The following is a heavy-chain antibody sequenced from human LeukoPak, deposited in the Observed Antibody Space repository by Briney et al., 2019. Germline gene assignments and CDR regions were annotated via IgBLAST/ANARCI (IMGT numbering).Heavy chain of an antibody. D-gene: IGHD5-18*01. Sequence: GGSLRLSCAASGFTFSGYDMHWVRQTTGKGLEWVSAIGTAGDTYYLGSVKGRFTISRENAKNSLYLQMDSLTAGDTAMYYCARASGYSFGYTFDYWGQGTLVTVSS. CDR3: ARASGYSFGYTFDY. J-gene: IGHJ4*02. CDR2: IGTAGDT. V-gene: IGHV3-13*01. CDR1: GFTFSGYD.